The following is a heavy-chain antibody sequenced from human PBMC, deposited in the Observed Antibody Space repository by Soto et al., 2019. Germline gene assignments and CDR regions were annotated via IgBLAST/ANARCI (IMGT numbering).Heavy chain of an antibody. Sequence: EVQVVESGGGLVQPGRSLRLSCAASGFSFDDYAMHWVRQAPGKGLEWVSGISWKSATIGYADSVKGRFTISRDNAKNTLYMQMNGLRDEDTALYYWANSTGGTDNDMGVWGQGTTVTVSS. D-gene: IGHD2-8*02. V-gene: IGHV3-9*01. CDR3: ANSTGGTDNDMGV. CDR2: ISWKSATI. J-gene: IGHJ6*02. CDR1: GFSFDDYA.